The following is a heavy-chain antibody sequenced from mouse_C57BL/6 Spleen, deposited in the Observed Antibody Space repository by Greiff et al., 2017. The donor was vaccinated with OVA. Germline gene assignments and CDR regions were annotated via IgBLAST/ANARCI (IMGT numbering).Heavy chain of an antibody. J-gene: IGHJ2*01. CDR2: IYPGDGDT. CDR3: ARSFDY. CDR1: GYAFSSSW. Sequence: QVQLQQSGPELVKPGASVKISCKASGYAFSSSWMNWVKQRPGKGLEWIGRIYPGDGDTNYNGKFKGKATLTADKSSSTAYMQLSSLTAEDSAVYFCARSFDYWGQGTTLTVSS. V-gene: IGHV1-82*01.